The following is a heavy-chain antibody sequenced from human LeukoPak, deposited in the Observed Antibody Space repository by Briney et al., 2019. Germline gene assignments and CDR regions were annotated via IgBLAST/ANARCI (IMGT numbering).Heavy chain of an antibody. CDR2: IYYSGST. V-gene: IGHV4-59*01. Sequence: SETLSLTCTVSDGSISSYYWSWIRQPPGKGLEWIGYIYYSGSTNYNPSLKSRVTISVDTSKNQFSLKLSSVTAADTAVYYCAKLWGNYYDSSGDDYWGQGTLVTVSS. J-gene: IGHJ4*02. CDR3: AKLWGNYYDSSGDDY. D-gene: IGHD3-22*01. CDR1: DGSISSYY.